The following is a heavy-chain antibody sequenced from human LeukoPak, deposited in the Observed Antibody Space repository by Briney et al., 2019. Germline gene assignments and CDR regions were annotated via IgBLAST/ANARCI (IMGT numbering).Heavy chain of an antibody. CDR1: GFTFSSYS. V-gene: IGHV3-21*01. D-gene: IGHD6-19*01. J-gene: IGHJ5*02. CDR3: ARGRSSGWKGWFDP. CDR2: ISSSSSYI. Sequence: GGSLRLSCAASGFTFSSYSMNWVRQAPGKGLEWVSSISSSSSYIYYADSVKGRFTISRDNAKNSLYLQMNSLRAEDTAVYYCARGRSSGWKGWFDPWGQGTLVTVSS.